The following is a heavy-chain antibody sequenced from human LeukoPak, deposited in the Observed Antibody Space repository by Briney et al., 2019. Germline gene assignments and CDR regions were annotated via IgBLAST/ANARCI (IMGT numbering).Heavy chain of an antibody. V-gene: IGHV1-69*13. CDR1: GGTFSSYA. CDR3: ASSTYYYDSSGYYPLDY. D-gene: IGHD3-22*01. Sequence: GAPVKVSCKASGGTFSSYAISWVRQAPGQGLEWMGGIIPIFGTANYAQKFQGRVTITADESTSTAYMELSSLRSEDTAVYYCASSTYYYDSSGYYPLDYWGQGTLVTVSS. CDR2: IIPIFGTA. J-gene: IGHJ4*02.